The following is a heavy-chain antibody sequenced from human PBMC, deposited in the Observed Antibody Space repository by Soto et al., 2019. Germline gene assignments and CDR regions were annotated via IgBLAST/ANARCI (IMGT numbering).Heavy chain of an antibody. V-gene: IGHV2-5*02. D-gene: IGHD1-1*01. CDR2: VYWDDDN. Sequence: QITLKESGPPLVRPTQTLTLTCTFSGFSLTTRPMGVGWIRQAPGKALEWLVFVYWDDDNRYSPSLKSRLTVTKDTSNRQVVLTMTNMDPVDTATYYCAHRLSGYDWNGGYFDYWGQGALVTVSS. CDR1: GFSLTTRPMG. J-gene: IGHJ4*02. CDR3: AHRLSGYDWNGGYFDY.